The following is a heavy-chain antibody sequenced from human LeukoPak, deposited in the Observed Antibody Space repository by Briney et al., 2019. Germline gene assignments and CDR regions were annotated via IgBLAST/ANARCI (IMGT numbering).Heavy chain of an antibody. J-gene: IGHJ3*02. CDR2: ISGSGGST. V-gene: IGHV3-23*01. CDR3: ASCYFGCLGAFDI. Sequence: PGGSLRLSCAASGFTFSSYAMSWVRQAPGKGLEWVSAISGSGGSTYYADSVKGRFTISRDNSKNTLYLQMNSLRAEDTAVYYCASCYFGCLGAFDIWGQGTMVTVSS. CDR1: GFTFSSYA. D-gene: IGHD3-10*01.